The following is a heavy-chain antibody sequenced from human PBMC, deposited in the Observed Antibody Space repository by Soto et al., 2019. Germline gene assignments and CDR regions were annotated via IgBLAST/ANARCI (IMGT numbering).Heavy chain of an antibody. CDR1: GFTFSSYA. J-gene: IGHJ4*02. D-gene: IGHD4-17*01. Sequence: GGSLRLSCAASGFTFSSYAMSWVRQAPGKGLEWVSAVSGSGGSTYYAGSVKGQFTISRDNSKNTLYLQMNSLRAEDTAVYYCAKERGDYGDYDYFDYWGQGTLVTVSS. CDR3: AKERGDYGDYDYFDY. CDR2: VSGSGGST. V-gene: IGHV3-23*01.